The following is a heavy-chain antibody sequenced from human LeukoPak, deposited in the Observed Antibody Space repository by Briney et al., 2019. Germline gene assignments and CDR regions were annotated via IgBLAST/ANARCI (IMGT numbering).Heavy chain of an antibody. D-gene: IGHD3-22*01. J-gene: IGHJ6*03. CDR1: GGSFSNYY. V-gene: IGHV4-34*01. CDR2: INHSGST. CDR3: ARGSQYYDSSGYYYYYMDV. Sequence: SETLSLTCAVYGGSFSNYYWSWLRQPPGKGLEWIGEINHSGSTNYNPSLKSRVTISVDTSKNQFSLKLSSVTAADTAVYYCARGSQYYDSSGYYYYYMDVWGKGTTVTISS.